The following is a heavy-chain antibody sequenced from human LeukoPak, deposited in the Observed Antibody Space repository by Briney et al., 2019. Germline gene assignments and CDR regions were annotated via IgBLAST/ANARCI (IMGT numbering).Heavy chain of an antibody. CDR3: ARVESSGWYGAFDY. D-gene: IGHD6-19*01. Sequence: GGSLRLSCAASGFTFASMSWVRQAPGKGLEWVSAISDSGGNTYYADSVKGRFTISRDNSKNTLYLQMNSLRADDTAVYYCARVESSGWYGAFDYWGQGMLVTVSS. V-gene: IGHV3-23*01. J-gene: IGHJ4*02. CDR1: GFTFAS. CDR2: ISDSGGNT.